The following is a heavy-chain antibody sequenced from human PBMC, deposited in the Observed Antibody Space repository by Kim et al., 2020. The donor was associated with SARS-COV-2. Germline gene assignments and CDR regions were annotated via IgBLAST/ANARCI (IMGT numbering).Heavy chain of an antibody. D-gene: IGHD2-21*01. J-gene: IGHJ4*02. V-gene: IGHV4-61*02. Sequence: NYSPSLKSRVTISVDTSKNQFSLKLSSVTAADTAVYYCAREGAGLPGFDYWGQGTLVTVSS. CDR3: AREGAGLPGFDY.